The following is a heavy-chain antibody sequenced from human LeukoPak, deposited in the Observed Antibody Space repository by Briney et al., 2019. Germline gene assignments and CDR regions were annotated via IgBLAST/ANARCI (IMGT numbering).Heavy chain of an antibody. CDR2: IYSGGST. J-gene: IGHJ4*02. CDR3: AREQEGVTFRY. Sequence: PGGSLRLSCAASGFTVSSNYMSWVRQAPGKGLEWVSVIYSGGSTYYADSVKGRFTISRDNSKNTLYLQMNSLRAEDTAVYYCAREQEGVTFRYWGQGTLVTVSS. D-gene: IGHD2-21*02. CDR1: GFTVSSNY. V-gene: IGHV3-66*01.